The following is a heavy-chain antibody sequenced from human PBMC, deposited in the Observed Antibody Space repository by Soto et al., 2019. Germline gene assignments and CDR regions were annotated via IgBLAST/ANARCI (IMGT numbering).Heavy chain of an antibody. Sequence: QVQLVESGGGVVQPGRSPRLSCAASGFTFSSYAMHWVRQAPGKGLEWVAVISYDGSNKYYADSVKGRFTISRDNSKNTLYLQMNSLRAEDTAVYYCASPPSYPNDYWGQGTLVTVSS. CDR1: GFTFSSYA. V-gene: IGHV3-30-3*01. CDR2: ISYDGSNK. J-gene: IGHJ4*02. D-gene: IGHD5-18*01. CDR3: ASPPSYPNDY.